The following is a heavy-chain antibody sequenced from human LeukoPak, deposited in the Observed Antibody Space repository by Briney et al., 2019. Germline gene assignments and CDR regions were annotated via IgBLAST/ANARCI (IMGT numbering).Heavy chain of an antibody. J-gene: IGHJ4*02. CDR3: ARDRDGYNIGDYFDY. V-gene: IGHV4-39*07. CDR2: IYYSGST. Sequence: SETLSLTCTVSGGSISSYYWSWIRQPPGKGLEWIGSIYYSGSTYYNPSLKSRVTISVDTSKNQFSLKLSSVTAADTAVYYCARDRDGYNIGDYFDYWGQGTLVTVSS. CDR1: GGSISSYY. D-gene: IGHD5-24*01.